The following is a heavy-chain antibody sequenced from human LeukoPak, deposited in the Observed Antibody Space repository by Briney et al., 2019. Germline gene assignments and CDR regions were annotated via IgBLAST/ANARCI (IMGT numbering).Heavy chain of an antibody. Sequence: PGGSLRLSCAASGFTFSSYSMNWVRQAPGKGLEWVSSISSSSSYVYYADSVKGRFTISRDNAKNSLYLQMNSLRAEDTAVYYCAPFPLNSGPDIDYWGQGTLVTVSS. CDR1: GFTFSSYS. CDR3: APFPLNSGPDIDY. CDR2: ISSSSSYV. V-gene: IGHV3-21*01. J-gene: IGHJ4*02. D-gene: IGHD3-10*01.